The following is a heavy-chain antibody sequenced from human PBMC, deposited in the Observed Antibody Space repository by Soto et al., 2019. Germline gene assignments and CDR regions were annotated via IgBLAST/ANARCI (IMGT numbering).Heavy chain of an antibody. V-gene: IGHV3-30*18. D-gene: IGHD5-18*01. CDR2: ISYDGRDK. CDR1: GFTFNTFG. CDR3: VKDRDTYGASYYFDY. J-gene: IGHJ4*02. Sequence: QVQLVESGGGVVQPGRSLRLSCAASGFTFNTFGIHWARQAPGKGLEWVAVISYDGRDKKHADSVKGRFTISRDNSKNTLYLQMNSLRAEDTAVYYCVKDRDTYGASYYFDYWGQGTLVTVSS.